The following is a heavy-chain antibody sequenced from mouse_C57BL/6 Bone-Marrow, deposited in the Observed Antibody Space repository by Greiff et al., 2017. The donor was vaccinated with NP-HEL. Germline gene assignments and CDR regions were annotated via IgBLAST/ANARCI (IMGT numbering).Heavy chain of an antibody. CDR2: IYPGDGDT. D-gene: IGHD4-1*01. J-gene: IGHJ3*01. CDR1: GYAFSSSW. Sequence: VQLQQSGPELVKPGASVKISCKASGYAFSSSWMNWVKQRPGKGLEWIGRIYPGDGDTNYNGKFKGKATLTADKSSSTAYMQLSSLTSEDSAVYFCARWDWVFAYWGQGTLVTVSA. CDR3: ARWDWVFAY. V-gene: IGHV1-82*01.